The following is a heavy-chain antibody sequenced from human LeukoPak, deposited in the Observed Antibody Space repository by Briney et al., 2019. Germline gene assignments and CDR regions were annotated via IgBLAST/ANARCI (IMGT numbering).Heavy chain of an antibody. CDR2: ISSSGTAK. J-gene: IGHJ3*02. CDR3: ARATSDAFDI. CDR1: GFTFSNYG. V-gene: IGHV3-48*04. D-gene: IGHD6-6*01. Sequence: PGGSLRLSCAASGFTFSNYGMHWVRQAPGKGLEWVSYISSSGTAKYYADSVKGRFTISRDNAKNSLFLQMNSLRAEDTAVFYCARATSDAFDIWGQGTLVTVSS.